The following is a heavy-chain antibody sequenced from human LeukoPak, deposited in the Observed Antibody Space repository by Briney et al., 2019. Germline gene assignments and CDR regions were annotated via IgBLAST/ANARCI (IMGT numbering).Heavy chain of an antibody. CDR2: IYYSGST. D-gene: IGHD3-3*01. J-gene: IGHJ4*02. CDR1: GGSISSYY. V-gene: IGHV4-59*12. Sequence: SETLSLTCIVSGGSISSYYWSWIRQPPGKGLEWIGYIYYSGSTNYNPSLKSRVTISVDTSKNQFSLKLSSVTAADTAVYYCARVLGKDDFWSGYRYFDYWGQGTLVTVSS. CDR3: ARVLGKDDFWSGYRYFDY.